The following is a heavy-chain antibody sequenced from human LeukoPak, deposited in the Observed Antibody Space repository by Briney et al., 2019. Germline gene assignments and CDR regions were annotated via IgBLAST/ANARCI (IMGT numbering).Heavy chain of an antibody. V-gene: IGHV3-7*01. J-gene: IGHJ4*02. CDR1: GFTFSFYW. CDR3: AKDQDFGVVSHFDY. CDR2: IKQDGNEK. D-gene: IGHD3-3*01. Sequence: GGSLRLSCSASGFTFSFYWMSWVRQAPGKGLEWVANIKQDGNEKYYVDSVKGRFTISRDNSKNTLYLQMNSLRAEDTAVYYCAKDQDFGVVSHFDYWGQGTLVTVSS.